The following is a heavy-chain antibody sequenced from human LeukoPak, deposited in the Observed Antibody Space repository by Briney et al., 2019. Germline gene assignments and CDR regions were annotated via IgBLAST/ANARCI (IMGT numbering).Heavy chain of an antibody. Sequence: GGSLRLSCAASGFTVSSNYMSWVRQAPGKGLEWVSVIYSGGSTYYADSVKGRFTISRDNSKNTLYLQMNSLRAEDTAVYYCARDRTLYSYGYYYYGMDVWGQGTTVTVSS. CDR2: IYSGGST. D-gene: IGHD5-18*01. CDR1: GFTVSSNY. CDR3: ARDRTLYSYGYYYYGMDV. J-gene: IGHJ6*02. V-gene: IGHV3-53*01.